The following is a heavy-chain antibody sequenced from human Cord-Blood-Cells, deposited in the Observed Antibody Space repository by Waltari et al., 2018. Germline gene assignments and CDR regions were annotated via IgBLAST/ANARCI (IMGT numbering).Heavy chain of an antibody. Sequence: QVQLVQSGAEVKKPGASVKVSCKASGYTFTGYYMHWVRQAPGQGLEWMGWINPNSGDTNYAQKFQGWVTMTRDTSISTAYMELSRLRSDDTAVYYCARAGFSEGFDPWGQGTLVTVSS. CDR3: ARAGFSEGFDP. D-gene: IGHD6-25*01. CDR2: INPNSGDT. J-gene: IGHJ5*02. CDR1: GYTFTGYY. V-gene: IGHV1-2*04.